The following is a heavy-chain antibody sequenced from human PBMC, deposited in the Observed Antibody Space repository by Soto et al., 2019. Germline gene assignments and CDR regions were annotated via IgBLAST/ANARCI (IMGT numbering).Heavy chain of an antibody. Sequence: ASVKVSCKASGGTFSSYAISWVRQAPGQGLEWMGGIIPIFGTANYAQKFQGRVTITADESTSTAYMELSSLRSEDTAVYYCARGPLQWHSADYWGQGTLVTVSS. CDR2: IIPIFGTA. CDR3: ARGPLQWHSADY. V-gene: IGHV1-69*13. D-gene: IGHD4-4*01. CDR1: GGTFSSYA. J-gene: IGHJ4*02.